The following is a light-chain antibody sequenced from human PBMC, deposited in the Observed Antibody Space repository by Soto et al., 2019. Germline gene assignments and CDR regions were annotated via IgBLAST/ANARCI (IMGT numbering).Light chain of an antibody. V-gene: IGKV1-39*01. CDR3: QQSYSTPKT. Sequence: IQLTQSPSSLSASVGDRVTITCRASQGIRSALGWYQQKPGKVPKLLIYAASTLQSGVPSRFSGSGFGTDFTLTISSLQPEDFATYYCQQSYSTPKTFGHGTKV. CDR1: QGIRSA. J-gene: IGKJ1*01. CDR2: AAS.